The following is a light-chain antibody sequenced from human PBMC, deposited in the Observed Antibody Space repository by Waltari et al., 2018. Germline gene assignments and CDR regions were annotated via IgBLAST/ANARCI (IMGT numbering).Light chain of an antibody. Sequence: QSALPQPRSVSGSPGQSVTISCTGTSSDVGGYNYVSWYQHHPGKAPKLMIYDVSQRPSGVPDRFSGYKSSNTASLTISGLQAEDEADYYCCSYAGSYPVVFGGGTKLTVL. J-gene: IGLJ2*01. CDR3: CSYAGSYPVV. V-gene: IGLV2-11*01. CDR2: DVS. CDR1: SSDVGGYNY.